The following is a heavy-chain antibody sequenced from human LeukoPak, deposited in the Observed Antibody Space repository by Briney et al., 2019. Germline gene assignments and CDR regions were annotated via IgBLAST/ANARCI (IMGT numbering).Heavy chain of an antibody. CDR2: MNPNSGNT. Sequence: ASGKVSCKASGYTFTSYDINRVRQPPGQGIEWVGWMNPNSGNTGYAQKFQGRVTMTRNTSINKAYMELSSLRSEDTAVYYCARGLYCSSTSCYTSYWFDPWGQGTLVTVSS. CDR1: GYTFTSYD. J-gene: IGHJ5*02. CDR3: ARGLYCSSTSCYTSYWFDP. D-gene: IGHD2-2*02. V-gene: IGHV1-8*01.